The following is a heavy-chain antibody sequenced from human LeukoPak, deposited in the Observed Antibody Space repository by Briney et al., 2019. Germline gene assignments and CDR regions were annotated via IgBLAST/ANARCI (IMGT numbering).Heavy chain of an antibody. CDR2: IKHSGST. CDR1: GGSISGYN. V-gene: IGHV4-34*01. CDR3: ARRPSRTYGKAKYSFDF. J-gene: IGHJ4*02. D-gene: IGHD3-10*01. Sequence: SETLSLTCAVYGGSISGYNWSWIRQPPGKGLEWIGEIKHSGSTDYNPSPKSRATISVDTSKKQFSLKLTSVTAADTGVFYCARRPSRTYGKAKYSFDFWGQGTLVTVSS.